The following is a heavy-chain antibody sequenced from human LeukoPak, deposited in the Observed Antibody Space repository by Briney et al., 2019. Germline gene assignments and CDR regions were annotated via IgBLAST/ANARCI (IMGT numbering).Heavy chain of an antibody. CDR1: GFTVSSNY. Sequence: GGSLRLSCAASGFTVSSNYMSWVRQAPGKGLEWVSVIYSGGSTYYADSVKGRFTISRDNSKNTLYLQMNSLRAEDTAVYYCATAPVTMVRGVLGYWGQGTLVTVSS. D-gene: IGHD3-10*01. CDR3: ATAPVTMVRGVLGY. CDR2: IYSGGST. J-gene: IGHJ4*02. V-gene: IGHV3-66*01.